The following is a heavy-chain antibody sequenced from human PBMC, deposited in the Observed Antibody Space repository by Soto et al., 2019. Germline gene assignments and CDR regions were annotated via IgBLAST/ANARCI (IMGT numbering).Heavy chain of an antibody. CDR2: IYHTGST. J-gene: IGHJ6*02. CDR1: GGSIRGYC. Sequence: TLSLTSTVSGGSIRGYCWTRIRKHPGKGLKRIGYIYHTGSTNYNHSLKSRVTISVDSSKNQFSLKLSSVTAADTAVYYCHARGPLPTAGNGEYYYYGMDVWGQGTTVTVSS. V-gene: IGHV4-59*12. D-gene: IGHD1-26*01. CDR3: HARGPLPTAGNGEYYYYGMDV.